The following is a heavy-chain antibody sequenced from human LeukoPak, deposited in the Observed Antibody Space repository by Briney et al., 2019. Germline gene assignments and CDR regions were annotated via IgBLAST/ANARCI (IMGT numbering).Heavy chain of an antibody. Sequence: PGGSLRLSCAASGFTFSSYVMHWFRQAPGKGLEWVAVISYDGSNKYYADSVKSRFTISRDNSKNTLYLQMNSLRAEDTAVYYCLIQAEDGIRYLDYWGQGTLVTVSS. CDR3: LIQAEDGIRYLDY. CDR1: GFTFSSYV. D-gene: IGHD3-9*01. J-gene: IGHJ4*02. CDR2: ISYDGSNK. V-gene: IGHV3-30*03.